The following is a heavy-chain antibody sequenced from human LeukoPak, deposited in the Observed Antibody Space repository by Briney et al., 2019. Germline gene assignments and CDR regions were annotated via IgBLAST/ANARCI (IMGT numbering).Heavy chain of an antibody. CDR3: ARDIGPVEVPAAIGY. Sequence: GGSLRLSCAASGFTVSSNYMSWVRQAPGKGLEWVSAIYSGGSTYYADSVKGRFTISRDNSKNTLYLQMNSLRAEDTAVYYCARDIGPVEVPAAIGYWGQGTLVTVSS. CDR2: IYSGGST. CDR1: GFTVSSNY. V-gene: IGHV3-66*01. D-gene: IGHD2-2*02. J-gene: IGHJ4*02.